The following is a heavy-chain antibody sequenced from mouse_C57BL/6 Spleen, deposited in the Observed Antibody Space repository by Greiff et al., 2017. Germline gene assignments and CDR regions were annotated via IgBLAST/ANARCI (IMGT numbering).Heavy chain of an antibody. Sequence: EVKLMESGGGLVKPGGSLKLSCAASGFTFSSYAMSWVRQTPEKRLEWVATISDGGSYTYYPDNVKGRFTISRDNAKNNLYLQMSHLKSEDTAMYYCARGDQFAYWGQGTLVTVSA. CDR3: ARGDQFAY. CDR1: GFTFSSYA. CDR2: ISDGGSYT. J-gene: IGHJ3*01. V-gene: IGHV5-4*03.